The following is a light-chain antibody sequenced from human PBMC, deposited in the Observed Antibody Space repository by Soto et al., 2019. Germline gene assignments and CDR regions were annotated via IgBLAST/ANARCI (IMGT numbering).Light chain of an antibody. Sequence: DIQMTQSPSTLSASVGDRVTITCRASQSISSWLAWYQQKPGKAPKLLIYDASSLESGVPSRFSGSGSGTEFTLTISSLQPDDFATYYCQQYNSYPTSFSQGTKVEIK. CDR1: QSISSW. CDR3: QQYNSYPTS. CDR2: DAS. V-gene: IGKV1-5*01. J-gene: IGKJ1*01.